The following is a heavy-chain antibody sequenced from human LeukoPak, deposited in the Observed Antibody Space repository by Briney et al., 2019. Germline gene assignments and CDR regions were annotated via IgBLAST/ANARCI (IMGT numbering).Heavy chain of an antibody. CDR2: FDPEDGET. V-gene: IGHV1-24*01. Sequence: ASVKVSCKVSGYTLTELSMHWVRQAPGKGLEWMGGFDPEDGETIYAQKFQGRVTMTEDTSTDTAYMELSSLRSEDTAVYYCATVPLTITMVRGVTLDYWGQGTLVTVSS. D-gene: IGHD3-10*01. CDR1: GYTLTELS. CDR3: ATVPLTITMVRGVTLDY. J-gene: IGHJ4*02.